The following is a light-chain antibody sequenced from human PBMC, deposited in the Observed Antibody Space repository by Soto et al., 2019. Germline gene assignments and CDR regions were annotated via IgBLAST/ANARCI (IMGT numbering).Light chain of an antibody. CDR3: QQRYNWLT. CDR1: RSVTQY. CDR2: DTS. Sequence: EIVLTQSPATLSLSAGERATLSCRASRSVTQYLAWYQQKPAPAPSLLISDTSTRATGVPARFSGSGSGTDFALTIPRLEAEDSGFYYCQQRYNWLTFGGGTKVDI. J-gene: IGKJ4*01. V-gene: IGKV3-11*01.